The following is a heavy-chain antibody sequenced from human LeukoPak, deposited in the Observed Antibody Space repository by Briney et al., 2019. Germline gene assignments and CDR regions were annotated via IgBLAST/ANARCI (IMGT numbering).Heavy chain of an antibody. CDR3: ARDCLGYYDSSGYYSRGSC. CDR1: GFTFSSYS. V-gene: IGHV3-21*01. D-gene: IGHD3-22*01. Sequence: GGSLRLSCAASGFTFSSYSMNWVRQAPGKGLEWVSSISSSSYIYYADSVKGRFTISRDNAKNSLYLQMNSLRAEDTAVYYCARDCLGYYDSSGYYSRGSCWGQGTLVTVSS. CDR2: ISSSSYI. J-gene: IGHJ4*02.